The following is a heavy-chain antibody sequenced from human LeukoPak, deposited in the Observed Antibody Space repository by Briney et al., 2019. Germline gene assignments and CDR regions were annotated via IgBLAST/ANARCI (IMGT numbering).Heavy chain of an antibody. J-gene: IGHJ4*02. CDR1: GFTFSTYA. CDR3: AKTLTVMVGFSPDY. CDR2: ISSSSIYI. D-gene: IGHD5-18*01. Sequence: PGGSLRLSCAASGFTFSTYAMNWVRQAPGKGLEWVSSISSSSIYIYYADSLKGRFTISRDSAKNSLFLQMNSLRVEDTAVYYCAKTLTVMVGFSPDYWGQGTLVTVSS. V-gene: IGHV3-21*01.